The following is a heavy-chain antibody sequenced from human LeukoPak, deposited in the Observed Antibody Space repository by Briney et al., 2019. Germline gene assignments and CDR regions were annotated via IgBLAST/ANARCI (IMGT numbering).Heavy chain of an antibody. CDR1: GFTFSSYG. CDR2: IWYDGSNK. D-gene: IGHD2-15*01. V-gene: IGHV3-33*01. CDR3: ARSYCSGGSCYSGYFDY. J-gene: IGHJ4*02. Sequence: GRSLRLSCAASGFTFSSYGMHWVRQTPGKGLEWAAVIWYDGSNKYYADSVKGRFTISRDNSKNTLDLQLNSLRAEDTAVYYCARSYCSGGSCYSGYFDYWGQGTLVTVSS.